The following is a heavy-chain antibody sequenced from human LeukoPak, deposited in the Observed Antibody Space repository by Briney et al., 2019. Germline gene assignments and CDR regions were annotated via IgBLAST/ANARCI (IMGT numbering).Heavy chain of an antibody. CDR2: IDPYNGET. CDR3: TSGVGATPLLEY. D-gene: IGHD1-26*01. V-gene: IGHV1-18*01. Sequence: GASVKVSCKTSGYTYITLGITWVRLAPGQGLEWMGWIDPYNGETKNAHKFRGRVTMTTDTSANTGYMEMKRLRYDDTAIYYCTSGVGATPLLEYWGQGTLVSVSS. J-gene: IGHJ4*02. CDR1: GYTYITLG.